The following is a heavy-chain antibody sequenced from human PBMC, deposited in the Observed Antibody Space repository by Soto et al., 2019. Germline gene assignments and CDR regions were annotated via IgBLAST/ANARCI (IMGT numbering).Heavy chain of an antibody. D-gene: IGHD1-1*01. CDR2: IYWDDDR. Sequence: QITLKESGPTLVKPTQALTLTCSFSGFSLTTLGVGVAWVRQPPGKALEWLALIYWDDDRQYSPSLKTRLTITKDTFKKQVVLTTTNMDPVDTGTYYCAHIQSTTAANAFDVWGQGTIVTVSS. V-gene: IGHV2-5*02. J-gene: IGHJ3*01. CDR3: AHIQSTTAANAFDV. CDR1: GFSLTTLGVG.